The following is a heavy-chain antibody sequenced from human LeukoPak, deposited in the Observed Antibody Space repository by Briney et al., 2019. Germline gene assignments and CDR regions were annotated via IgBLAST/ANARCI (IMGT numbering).Heavy chain of an antibody. CDR1: GFTFSSYG. J-gene: IGHJ4*02. Sequence: GGTLRLSCAASGFTFSSYGMSWVRQAPGKGLEWVSGIRAGGDNTYYADSVKGRFAISRDNSKNTLYLQMNSLRAEDTAVYYCAKGMVRGVLKGFDYWGQGTLVTVSS. D-gene: IGHD3-10*01. CDR2: IRAGGDNT. CDR3: AKGMVRGVLKGFDY. V-gene: IGHV3-23*01.